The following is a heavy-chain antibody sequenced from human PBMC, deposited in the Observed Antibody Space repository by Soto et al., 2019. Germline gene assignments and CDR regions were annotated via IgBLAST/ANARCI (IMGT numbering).Heavy chain of an antibody. D-gene: IGHD6-19*01. Sequence: GGSLRLSCAASGGTFIDYAMHWVRQAPGKGLEWVAVVSHDGRNTHYADSVKGRFTISRDSSKNTVSLEMTSLRAEDTAVYYCAKGGRQWLVTSDFNYWGQGALVTVSS. CDR2: VSHDGRNT. CDR3: AKGGRQWLVTSDFNY. V-gene: IGHV3-30*18. CDR1: GGTFIDYA. J-gene: IGHJ4*02.